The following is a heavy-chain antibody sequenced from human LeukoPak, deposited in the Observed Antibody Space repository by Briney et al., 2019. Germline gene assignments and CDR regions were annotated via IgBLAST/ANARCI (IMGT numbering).Heavy chain of an antibody. D-gene: IGHD6-13*01. J-gene: IGHJ4*02. CDR1: GFTFSSYA. CDR3: ARVIWGTKYSSSSDY. V-gene: IGHV3-30-3*01. CDR2: ISYDGSNK. Sequence: GRSLRLSCAASGFTFSSYAMHWVRQAPGKGLEWVAVISYDGSNKYYADSVKGRFTISRDNAKNSLYLQMNSLRAEDTAVYYCARVIWGTKYSSSSDYWGQGTLVTVSS.